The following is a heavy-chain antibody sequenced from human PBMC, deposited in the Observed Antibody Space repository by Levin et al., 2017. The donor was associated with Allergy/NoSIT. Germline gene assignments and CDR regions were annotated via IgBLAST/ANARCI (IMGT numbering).Heavy chain of an antibody. CDR1: GFTFDDYA. CDR2: ISWNSGSI. V-gene: IGHV3-9*01. CDR3: AKDMGSRYYDSSGYNDAFDI. D-gene: IGHD3-22*01. J-gene: IGHJ3*02. Sequence: SLKISCAASGFTFDDYAMHWVRQAPGKGLEWVSGISWNSGSIGYADSVKGRFTISRDNAKNSLYLQMNSLRAEDTALYYCAKDMGSRYYDSSGYNDAFDIWGQGTMVTVSS.